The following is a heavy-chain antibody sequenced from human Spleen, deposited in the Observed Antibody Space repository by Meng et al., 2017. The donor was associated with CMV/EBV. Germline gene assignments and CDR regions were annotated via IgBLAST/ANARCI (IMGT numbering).Heavy chain of an antibody. D-gene: IGHD4-11*01. J-gene: IGHJ6*02. CDR3: ARGEYSNYHQYYYAMDV. Sequence: GGSLRLSCAASGFIFYNYYMTWIRQAPGKGLEWVAYIGGSGSTTYYADSVKGRFTISRDNGKDSLYLQMDSLRPEDTAVYYCARGEYSNYHQYYYAMDVWGQGTTVTVSS. CDR2: IGGSGSTT. V-gene: IGHV3-11*01. CDR1: GFIFYNYY.